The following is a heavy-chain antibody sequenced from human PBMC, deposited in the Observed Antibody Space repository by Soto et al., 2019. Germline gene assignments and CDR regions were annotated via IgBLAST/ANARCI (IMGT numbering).Heavy chain of an antibody. CDR2: IYYSGNT. J-gene: IGHJ4*02. CDR3: AREGGRYCTGGSCQVDY. CDR1: GGSISSSSYY. D-gene: IGHD2-15*01. V-gene: IGHV4-39*02. Sequence: SETLSLTCTVSGGSISSSSYYWGWIRQPPGKGLEWIGSIYYSGNTYYTPSLKSRVTISVDTSKNLFSLKLSSVTAADTAVYYCAREGGRYCTGGSCQVDYWGQGTLVTVSS.